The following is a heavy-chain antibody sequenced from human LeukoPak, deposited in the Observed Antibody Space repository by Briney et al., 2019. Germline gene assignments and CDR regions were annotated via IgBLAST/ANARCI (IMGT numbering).Heavy chain of an antibody. CDR1: RGTFSSYA. J-gene: IGHJ4*02. CDR2: MNPNSGNT. Sequence: ASVKVSCKASRGTFSSYAISWVRQAPGQGLEWMGWMNPNSGNTGYAQKFQGRVTMTRNTSISTAYMELSSLRSEDTAVYYCAGENTAMDYWGQGTLVTVSS. D-gene: IGHD5-18*01. CDR3: AGENTAMDY. V-gene: IGHV1-8*02.